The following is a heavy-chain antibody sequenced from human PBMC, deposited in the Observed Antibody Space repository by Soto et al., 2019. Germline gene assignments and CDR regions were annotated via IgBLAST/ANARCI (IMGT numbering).Heavy chain of an antibody. V-gene: IGHV3-9*01. Sequence: EVQLVESGGGLVQPGRSLRLSCAASGFTFDDYAMHWVRQAPGKGLEWVSGITWNSVRIAYADAVKGRFTISRDNAKKSLYLQMNGLRADDTALYYCAKDRRGSSWYYAFDIWGQGTMVTVSS. J-gene: IGHJ3*02. CDR1: GFTFDDYA. CDR2: ITWNSVRI. D-gene: IGHD6-13*01. CDR3: AKDRRGSSWYYAFDI.